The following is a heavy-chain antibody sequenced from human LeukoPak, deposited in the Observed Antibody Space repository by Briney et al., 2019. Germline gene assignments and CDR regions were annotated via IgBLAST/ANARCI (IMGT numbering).Heavy chain of an antibody. Sequence: SETLSLTCAVYGGSFSGYSWSWIRQPPGKGLEWIGYIYHSGSTYYNPSLKSRVTISVDRSKNQFSLKLSSVTAADTAVYYCARVVTAANYYYYYGMDVWGQGTTVTVSS. V-gene: IGHV4-30-2*01. D-gene: IGHD3-10*01. CDR3: ARVVTAANYYYYYGMDV. J-gene: IGHJ6*02. CDR1: GGSFSGYS. CDR2: IYHSGST.